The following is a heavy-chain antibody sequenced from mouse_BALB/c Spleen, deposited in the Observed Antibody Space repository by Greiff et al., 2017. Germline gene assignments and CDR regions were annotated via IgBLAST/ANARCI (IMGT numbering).Heavy chain of an antibody. CDR1: GFTFSNYW. D-gene: IGHD1-1*01. CDR3: TRGDYGSAWFAY. V-gene: IGHV6-6*02. J-gene: IGHJ3*01. Sequence: DVMLVESGGGLVQPGGSMKLSCVASGFTFSNYWMNWVRQSPEKGLEWVAEIRLKSNNYATHYAESVKGRFTISRDDSKSSVYLQMNNLRAEDTGIYYCTRGDYGSAWFAYWGQGTLVTVSA. CDR2: IRLKSNNYAT.